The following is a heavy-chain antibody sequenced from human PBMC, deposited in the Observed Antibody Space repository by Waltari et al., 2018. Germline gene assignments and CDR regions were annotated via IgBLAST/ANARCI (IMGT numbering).Heavy chain of an antibody. CDR1: GSTVGSDS. J-gene: IGHJ6*03. CDR2: IRGSGGST. Sequence: VLLLDYGGGLVQPGGSLCLSCAASGSTVGSDSWRRVFQAPGKGLEWVSAIRGSGGSTYNADSVKGRFTISRNKAKNTLYLQMNSLRAEDTAVYYCAKGVGGGAYYMDVWGKGTTVTISS. D-gene: IGHD3-16*01. CDR3: AKGVGGGAYYMDV. V-gene: IGHV3-23*01.